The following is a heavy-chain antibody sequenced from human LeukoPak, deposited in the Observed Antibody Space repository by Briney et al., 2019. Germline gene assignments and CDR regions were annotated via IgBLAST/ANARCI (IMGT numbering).Heavy chain of an antibody. CDR2: IWYDGSNK. CDR1: GFTFSRYG. J-gene: IGHJ6*04. V-gene: IGHV3-33*01. CDR3: ARDSPYGMDV. Sequence: GSSLTLFCSASGFTFSRYGMHWFRQAPGKGLEWVAVIWYDGSNKYYADSVKGRFTISRDNSKNTLYLQMNSLRAEDTAVYYCARDSPYGMDVWGKGTTVTVSS.